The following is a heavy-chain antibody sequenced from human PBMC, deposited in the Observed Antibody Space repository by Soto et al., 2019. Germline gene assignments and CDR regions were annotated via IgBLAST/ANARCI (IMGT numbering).Heavy chain of an antibody. CDR1: GFMFSSYA. CDR2: ISGSGGST. J-gene: IGHJ6*03. Sequence: GGSLRLSCAASGFMFSSYAMSWVRQAPGKGLEWVSAISGSGGSTYYADSVKGRFTISRDNSKNTLYLQMNSLRAEDTAVYYCATYYDILTGYQRGYYYYYMDVWGKGTTVTVSS. D-gene: IGHD3-9*01. V-gene: IGHV3-23*01. CDR3: ATYYDILTGYQRGYYYYYMDV.